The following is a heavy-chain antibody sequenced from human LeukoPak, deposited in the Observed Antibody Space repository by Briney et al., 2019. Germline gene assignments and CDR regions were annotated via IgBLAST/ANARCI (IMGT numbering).Heavy chain of an antibody. Sequence: GGSLRLSCAASGFTFDDYGMHWIRQAPGKGLEWVSGISWNSGDIGYADSVKGRFTVSRDNAKNSLYLQLNSLRAEDTAVYYCAREGITATADYWGQGTLVTVSS. D-gene: IGHD6-13*01. V-gene: IGHV3-9*01. CDR3: AREGITATADY. J-gene: IGHJ4*02. CDR2: ISWNSGDI. CDR1: GFTFDDYG.